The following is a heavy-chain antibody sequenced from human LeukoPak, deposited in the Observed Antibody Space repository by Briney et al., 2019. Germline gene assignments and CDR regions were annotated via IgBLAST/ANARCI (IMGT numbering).Heavy chain of an antibody. CDR3: AKDSRTTVVPGGAFDI. V-gene: IGHV3-64*04. J-gene: IGHJ3*02. Sequence: PGGSLRLSCSASGFTFSSYAMHWVRQAPGKGLEYVSAISSNGGSTYYADSVKGRFTISRDNSKNTLYLQMNSLRAEDTAVYYCAKDSRTTVVPGGAFDIWGQGTMVTVSS. CDR2: ISSNGGST. D-gene: IGHD4-23*01. CDR1: GFTFSSYA.